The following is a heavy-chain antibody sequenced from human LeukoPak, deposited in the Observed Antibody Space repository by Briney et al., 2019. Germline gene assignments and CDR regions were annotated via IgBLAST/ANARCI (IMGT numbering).Heavy chain of an antibody. D-gene: IGHD3-22*01. Sequence: PGGSLRLSCAASGFTFSRNAMSWVRQAPGKGLEWVAVIWYDGSNKYYADSVKGRFTISRDNSKNTLYLQMNSLRAEDTAVYYCAREARTMIVVVGGLDIWGQGTMVTVSS. CDR1: GFTFSRNA. J-gene: IGHJ3*02. CDR2: IWYDGSNK. V-gene: IGHV3-33*08. CDR3: AREARTMIVVVGGLDI.